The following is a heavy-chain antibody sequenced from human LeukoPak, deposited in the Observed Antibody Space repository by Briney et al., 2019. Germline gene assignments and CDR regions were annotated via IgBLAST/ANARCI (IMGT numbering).Heavy chain of an antibody. V-gene: IGHV3-23*01. CDR2: ISGSGGST. CDR1: GFTFSNYG. D-gene: IGHD5-24*01. CDR3: ARGKRGDLRDGSWYFDY. Sequence: PGRSLRLSCAASGFTFSNYGMHWVRQAPGKGLEWVSAISGSGGSTYYADSVKGRFTISRDNSKNTLYLQMNSLRAEDTAIYYCARGKRGDLRDGSWYFDYWGQGTLVTVS. J-gene: IGHJ4*02.